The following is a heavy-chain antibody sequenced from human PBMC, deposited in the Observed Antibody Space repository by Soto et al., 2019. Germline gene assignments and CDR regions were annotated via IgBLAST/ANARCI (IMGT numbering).Heavy chain of an antibody. J-gene: IGHJ4*02. Sequence: PSETLSLTCTASGGSISSYYWSWIRQPPGKGLEWIGYIYYSGSTNYNPSLKSRVTISVDTSKNQFSLKLSSVTAADTAVYYCARHGRLAPAEFFEYWGQGTLVTVSS. CDR2: IYYSGST. CDR1: GGSISSYY. V-gene: IGHV4-59*08. D-gene: IGHD2-2*01. CDR3: ARHGRLAPAEFFEY.